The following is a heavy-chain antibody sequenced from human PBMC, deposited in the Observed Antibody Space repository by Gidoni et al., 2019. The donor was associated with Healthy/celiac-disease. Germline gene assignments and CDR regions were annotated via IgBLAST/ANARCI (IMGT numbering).Heavy chain of an antibody. CDR1: GYSFTSYW. CDR3: ARHLPLSYSSSFLLDY. Sequence: EVQLVQSGAEVKKPGESLQISCKGSGYSFTSYWIGWVRPMHGKGLEWMGIIYPGDSDTRYSPSFQGQVTISADKSISTAYLQWSSLKASDTVMYYCARHLPLSYSSSFLLDYWGQGTLVTVSS. J-gene: IGHJ4*02. D-gene: IGHD6-13*01. V-gene: IGHV5-51*01. CDR2: IYPGDSDT.